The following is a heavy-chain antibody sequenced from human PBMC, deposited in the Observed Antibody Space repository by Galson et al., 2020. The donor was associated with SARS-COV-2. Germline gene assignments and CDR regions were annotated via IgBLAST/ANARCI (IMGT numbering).Heavy chain of an antibody. J-gene: IGHJ3*02. Sequence: GGSLRLSCAASGFTFSSYSMNWVRQAPGKGLEWVSSISSSSSYIYYADSVKGRFTISRDNAKNSLYLQMNSLRAEDTAVYYCARPLPPGYYYDSSGAFDIWGQGTMVTVSS. D-gene: IGHD3-22*01. CDR1: GFTFSSYS. CDR3: ARPLPPGYYYDSSGAFDI. CDR2: ISSSSSYI. V-gene: IGHV3-21*01.